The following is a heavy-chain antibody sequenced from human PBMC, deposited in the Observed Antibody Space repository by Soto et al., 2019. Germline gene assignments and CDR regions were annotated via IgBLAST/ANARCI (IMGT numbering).Heavy chain of an antibody. V-gene: IGHV1-46*03. CDR1: GYTFSTYF. J-gene: IGHJ4*02. Sequence: QVHLAQSGTEVKKPGASVKVSCKTSGYTFSTYFIHWVRRAPGQGLEWMGVINPTSGATSYSQKFQARVTMTRDTSTGTVDMELSSLTSDDTAVYYCVRDSNYDLWSGYTYFDYWGQGTLVTVSS. CDR2: INPTSGAT. D-gene: IGHD3-3*01. CDR3: VRDSNYDLWSGYTYFDY.